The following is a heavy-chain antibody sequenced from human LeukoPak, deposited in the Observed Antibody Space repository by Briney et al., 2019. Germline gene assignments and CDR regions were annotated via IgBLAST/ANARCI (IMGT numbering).Heavy chain of an antibody. CDR2: INHSGST. CDR1: GESFSGYY. Sequence: SETLSLTCAVYGESFSGYYWSWIRQPPGKGLEWIGEINHSGSTNYNPSLKSRVTISVDTSKNQFPLKLSSVTAADTAVYYCVRADTDWFDPWGQGTLVTVSS. D-gene: IGHD4-17*01. CDR3: VRADTDWFDP. V-gene: IGHV4-34*01. J-gene: IGHJ5*02.